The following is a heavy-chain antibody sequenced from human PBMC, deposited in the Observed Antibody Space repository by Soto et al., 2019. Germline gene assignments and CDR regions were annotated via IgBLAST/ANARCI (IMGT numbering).Heavy chain of an antibody. CDR3: ASLALTVVGATTPFDY. CDR2: IWYDGSNK. Sequence: VGSLRLSCAASGFTFSSYGMHWVRQAPGKGLEWVAVIWYDGSNKYYADSVKGRFTISRDNSKNTLYLQMNSLRAEDTAVYYCASLALTVVGATTPFDYWGQGTLVTVSS. CDR1: GFTFSSYG. D-gene: IGHD1-26*01. V-gene: IGHV3-33*01. J-gene: IGHJ4*02.